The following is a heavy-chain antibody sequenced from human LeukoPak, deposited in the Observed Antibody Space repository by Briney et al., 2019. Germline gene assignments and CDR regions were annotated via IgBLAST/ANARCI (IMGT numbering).Heavy chain of an antibody. CDR1: GYTFTSYG. D-gene: IGHD1-1*01. CDR2: INPNSGGT. J-gene: IGHJ6*03. CDR3: ARDTVQLERRWVYYYYYMDV. Sequence: ASVKVSCKASGYTFTSYGISWVRQAPGQGLEWMGWINPNSGGTNYAQKFQGRVTMTRDTSISTAYMELSRLRSDDTAVYYCARDTVQLERRWVYYYYYMDVWGKGTTVTISS. V-gene: IGHV1-2*02.